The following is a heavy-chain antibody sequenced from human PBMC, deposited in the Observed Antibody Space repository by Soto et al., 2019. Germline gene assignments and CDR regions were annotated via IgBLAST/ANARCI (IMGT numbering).Heavy chain of an antibody. V-gene: IGHV3-21*01. D-gene: IGHD6-19*01. CDR2: ISSTSMYI. Sequence: EVQLVDSGGGLVEPGGSLRLSCAASGFTFSSYTMNWVRQAPGKGLEWVSSISSTSMYIYYADSVKGRFTISRDNAKNSLYLQMNSLRAEDTAIYYCARDGYNSGWQDLIYYLDSWGQGTLVTVSS. CDR3: ARDGYNSGWQDLIYYLDS. J-gene: IGHJ4*02. CDR1: GFTFSSYT.